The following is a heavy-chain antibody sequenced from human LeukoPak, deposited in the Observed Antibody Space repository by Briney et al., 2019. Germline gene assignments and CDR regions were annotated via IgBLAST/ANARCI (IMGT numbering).Heavy chain of an antibody. D-gene: IGHD6-13*01. V-gene: IGHV1-18*01. Sequence: ASVKVSCKASGYTFTSYGISWVRQAPGQGLEWMGWSSGYNGNTKYAQKLQGRVSMTTDTSTSTACMELRSLRSDDTAVYYCARRDSSSWSFDYWGQGTLVTVSS. J-gene: IGHJ4*02. CDR1: GYTFTSYG. CDR3: ARRDSSSWSFDY. CDR2: SSGYNGNT.